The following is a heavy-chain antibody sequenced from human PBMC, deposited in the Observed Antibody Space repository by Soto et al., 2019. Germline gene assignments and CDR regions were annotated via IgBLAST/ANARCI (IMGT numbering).Heavy chain of an antibody. J-gene: IGHJ4*02. CDR2: ISAYNGNT. CDR3: ARRYYDILTGYSKDRSFDY. V-gene: IGHV1-18*04. CDR1: GYTFTSYG. D-gene: IGHD3-9*01. Sequence: ASVKVSCKTSGYTFTSYGISWVRQAPGQGLEWMGWISAYNGNTNYAQKLQGRVTMTTDTSTSTAYMELRSLRSDDTAVYYCARRYYDILTGYSKDRSFDYWGQGTLVTVSS.